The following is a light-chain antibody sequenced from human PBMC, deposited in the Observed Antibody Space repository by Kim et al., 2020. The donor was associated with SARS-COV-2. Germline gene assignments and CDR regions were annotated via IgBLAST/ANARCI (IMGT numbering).Light chain of an antibody. CDR2: DAS. CDR3: QQSSSLPGT. Sequence: ASVGDRVTITCRASQSISRWLGWYQQKPGKAPKLLMYDASSLESGVPSRFSGSGSGTEFTLTISSLQPDDFATYYCQQSSSLPGTFGQGTKVDIK. V-gene: IGKV1-5*01. J-gene: IGKJ1*01. CDR1: QSISRW.